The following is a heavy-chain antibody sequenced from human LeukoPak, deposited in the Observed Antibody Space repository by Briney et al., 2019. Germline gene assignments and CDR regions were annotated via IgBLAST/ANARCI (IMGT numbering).Heavy chain of an antibody. CDR2: INHSGST. V-gene: IGHV4-34*01. CDR1: GGSFSGYY. CDR3: ARHPFATPFDH. J-gene: IGHJ4*02. D-gene: IGHD2-15*01. Sequence: SETLSLTCAVYGGSFSGYYWSWIRQPPGKGLEWIGEINHSGSTNYNPSLKSRVTISVDTSKNQFSLKLSSVTAADTAVYYCARHPFATPFDHWGRGTLVTVSS.